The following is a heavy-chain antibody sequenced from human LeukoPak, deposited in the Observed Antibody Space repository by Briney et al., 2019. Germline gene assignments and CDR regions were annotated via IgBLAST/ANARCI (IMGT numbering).Heavy chain of an antibody. V-gene: IGHV4-34*01. D-gene: IGHD2-2*01. CDR3: ARRYCNSTSCYYDY. CDR1: GGSFSGYY. Sequence: SETLSLTCAVYGGSFSGYYWSWIRQPPGKGLEWIGEINHSGSTNYNPSLKSRVTISVDTSKNQFSLKLSSVTAAGTAVYYCARRYCNSTSCYYDYWGQGTLVTVSS. J-gene: IGHJ4*02. CDR2: INHSGST.